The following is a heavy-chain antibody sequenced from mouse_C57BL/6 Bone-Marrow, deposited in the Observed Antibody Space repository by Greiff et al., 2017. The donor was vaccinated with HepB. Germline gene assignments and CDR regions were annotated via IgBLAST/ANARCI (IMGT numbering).Heavy chain of an antibody. D-gene: IGHD1-1*01. CDR2: ISYSGST. CDR3: ARGTLYGSSYWYFDV. J-gene: IGHJ1*03. V-gene: IGHV3-1*01. CDR1: GYSITSGYD. Sequence: EVHLVESGPGMVKPSQSLSLTCTVTGYSITSGYDWHWIRHFPGNKLEWMGYISYSGSTNYNPSLKSRISITHDTSKNHFFLKLNSVTTEDTATYYCARGTLYGSSYWYFDVWGTGTTVTVSS.